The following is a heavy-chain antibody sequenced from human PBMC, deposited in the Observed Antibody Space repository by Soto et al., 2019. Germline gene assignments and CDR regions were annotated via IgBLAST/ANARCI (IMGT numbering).Heavy chain of an antibody. CDR1: GGSISSYY. CDR2: IYYSGST. D-gene: IGHD3-3*01. Sequence: NPSETLSLTCTVSGGSISSYYWSWIRQPPGKGLEWIGYIYYSGSTNYNPSLKSRVTISVDTSKNQFSLKLSSVTAADTAVYYCAGTDTMSAGGYWFDPWGQGTLVTVSS. V-gene: IGHV4-59*01. CDR3: AGTDTMSAGGYWFDP. J-gene: IGHJ5*02.